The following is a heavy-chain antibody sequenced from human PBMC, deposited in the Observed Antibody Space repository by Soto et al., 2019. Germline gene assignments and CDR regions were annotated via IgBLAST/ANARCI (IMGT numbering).Heavy chain of an antibody. CDR2: INPNSGGT. CDR1: GYTFTGYY. J-gene: IGHJ6*02. Sequence: VASVKVSCKASGYTFTGYYMHWVRQAPGQGLEWMGWINPNSGGTNYAQKFQGWVTMTRDTSISTAYMELSRLRSDDTAVYYCARESGPWLPYYYSYGMDVWGQGTTVTVSS. D-gene: IGHD5-12*01. CDR3: ARESGPWLPYYYSYGMDV. V-gene: IGHV1-2*04.